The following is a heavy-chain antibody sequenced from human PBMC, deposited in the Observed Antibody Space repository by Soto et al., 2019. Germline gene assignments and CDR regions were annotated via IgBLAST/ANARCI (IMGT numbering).Heavy chain of an antibody. CDR2: IYYSGST. D-gene: IGHD3-22*01. CDR3: ASQSEYYYDSSCDPLALDY. CDR1: GGSISSGDYY. Sequence: QVQLQESGPGLVKPSQTLSLTCTVSGGSISSGDYYWSWIRQPPGKGLEWIGYIYYSGSTYYNPSLKSRVTISVDTSKNQFSLKLSSVTAADTAVYYCASQSEYYYDSSCDPLALDYWGQGTLVTVSS. V-gene: IGHV4-30-4*01. J-gene: IGHJ4*02.